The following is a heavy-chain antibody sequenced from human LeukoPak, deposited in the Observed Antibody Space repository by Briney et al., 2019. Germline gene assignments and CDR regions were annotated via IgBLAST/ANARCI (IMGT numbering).Heavy chain of an antibody. Sequence: GGSLRLSCAASGVIVSRNFMSWVRQAPGKGLEWVSVLYTSGGTYSADSVKGRFTISRDNSKNTLYLQMTFLRVEDTAVYFCAREDVFTRNNFYGMDVWGQGTTVTVSS. J-gene: IGHJ6*02. D-gene: IGHD2-2*01. CDR2: LYTSGGT. CDR3: AREDVFTRNNFYGMDV. CDR1: GVIVSRNF. V-gene: IGHV3-53*01.